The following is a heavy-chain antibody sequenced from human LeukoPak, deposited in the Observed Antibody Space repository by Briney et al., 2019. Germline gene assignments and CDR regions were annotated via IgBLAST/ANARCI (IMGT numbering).Heavy chain of an antibody. V-gene: IGHV1-18*01. CDR1: GYTFTSYG. Sequence: GASVKVSCKTSGYTFTSYGISWVRQAPGQGLEWLGWISTYNGNTNYAQNLQGRVTMTTDTSTGTAYMELRSLRSDDTAVYYCARHPDRGYYDSSGYLRPFDYWGQGTLVTVSS. CDR3: ARHPDRGYYDSSGYLRPFDY. D-gene: IGHD3-22*01. J-gene: IGHJ4*02. CDR2: ISTYNGNT.